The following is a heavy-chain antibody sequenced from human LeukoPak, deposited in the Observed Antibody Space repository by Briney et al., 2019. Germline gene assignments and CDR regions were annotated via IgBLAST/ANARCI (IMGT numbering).Heavy chain of an antibody. J-gene: IGHJ6*02. CDR3: ARLILTWDYGMDV. CDR2: IYYSGST. CDR1: GGSISSYY. D-gene: IGHD1-26*01. Sequence: SETLSLTCTVSGGSISSYYWSWIRQPPGKGLEWIGYIYYSGSTNYSPSLKSRVTISVDTSKNQFSLKLSSVTAADTAVYYCARLILTWDYGMDVWGQGTTVTVSS. V-gene: IGHV4-59*08.